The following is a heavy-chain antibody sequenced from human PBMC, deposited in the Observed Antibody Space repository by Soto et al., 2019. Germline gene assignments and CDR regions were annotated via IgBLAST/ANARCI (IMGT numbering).Heavy chain of an antibody. D-gene: IGHD3-16*01. Sequence: EVQLVESGGGLVQPGGSLRLSCAASGFTFSDYYVDWVRQVPGKGLERVGRTRNKANSYAPEYAASVKGRFTISRDESKDSMYLQMNSLKTEDTAVYYCARDTGGSYDYWGQGALVTVSS. CDR2: TRNKANSYAP. CDR1: GFTFSDYY. J-gene: IGHJ4*02. CDR3: ARDTGGSYDY. V-gene: IGHV3-72*01.